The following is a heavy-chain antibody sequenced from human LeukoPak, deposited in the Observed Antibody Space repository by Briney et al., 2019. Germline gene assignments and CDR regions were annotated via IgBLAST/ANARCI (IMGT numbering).Heavy chain of an antibody. CDR2: INPSGGST. CDR3: ARDRAARLLFDY. V-gene: IGHV1-46*01. Sequence: ASVKVSCKASGYTFTSYYMHWVRQAPGQGLEWMGIINPSGGSTSYAQKFQGRVTITRDTSTSTVYMELSSLRSEDTAVYYCARDRAARLLFDYWGQGTLVTVSS. D-gene: IGHD6-6*01. J-gene: IGHJ4*02. CDR1: GYTFTSYY.